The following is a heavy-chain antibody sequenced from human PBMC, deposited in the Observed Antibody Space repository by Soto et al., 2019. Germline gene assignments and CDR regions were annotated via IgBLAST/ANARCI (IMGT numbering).Heavy chain of an antibody. V-gene: IGHV2-5*02. J-gene: IGHJ4*02. Sequence: QITLKESGPTLVKPTQTLTLTCTFSGFSLSTSGVGVGWIRQPPGKALEWLAVIYWDDDKRSSSSLKSRLTITTDTSKNQVVLTMTNMDPVDTATYYCAHHPYYGLGSYSFDYWGQGILVTVSS. D-gene: IGHD3-10*01. CDR1: GFSLSTSGVG. CDR3: AHHPYYGLGSYSFDY. CDR2: IYWDDDK.